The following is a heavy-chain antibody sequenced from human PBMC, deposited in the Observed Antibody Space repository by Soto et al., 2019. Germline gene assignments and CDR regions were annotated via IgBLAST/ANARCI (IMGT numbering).Heavy chain of an antibody. V-gene: IGHV3-15*01. CDR1: GFTFSNAW. CDR2: IKSDAYGGAI. Sequence: EVQLVESGGGLVKPGGSLRLSCAGSGFTFSNAWMSWVRRAPGKGLEWVGRIKSDAYGGAIDYAAPVKGRFTISRDDSDNTLLLQMNSLRAEDTAVYSRTATKAGQEPPTHDFWGQGPPVIVSS. J-gene: IGHJ4*02. CDR3: TATKAGQEPPTHDF. D-gene: IGHD6-13*01.